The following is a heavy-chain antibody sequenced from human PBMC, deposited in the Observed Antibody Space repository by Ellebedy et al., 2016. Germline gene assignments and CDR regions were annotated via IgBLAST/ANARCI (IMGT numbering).Heavy chain of an antibody. D-gene: IGHD1-26*01. Sequence: SETLSLXXAVSGSSIKTGTWWTWVRHFPGKGLEWIGKVFHTGSAIYNPSLWSRVTISVDMSQNQFSLKLASVTAADTAVYYCARSGGSYYLNWGQGALVTVSS. V-gene: IGHV4-4*02. J-gene: IGHJ4*02. CDR2: VFHTGSA. CDR3: ARSGGSYYLN. CDR1: GSSIKTGTW.